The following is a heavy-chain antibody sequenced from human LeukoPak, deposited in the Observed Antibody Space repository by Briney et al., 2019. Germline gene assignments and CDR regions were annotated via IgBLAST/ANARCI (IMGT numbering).Heavy chain of an antibody. CDR2: IYTSGST. CDR1: GGSISSYY. D-gene: IGHD3-3*01. CDR3: AGTYYDFGHNWFDP. V-gene: IGHV4-4*07. Sequence: ASETLSLTCTVSGGSISSYYWSWIRQPAGKGLEWIGRIYTSGSTNYNPSLKSRVTMSVDTSKNQFSLKLSSETAADTAVYYCAGTYYDFGHNWFDPWGQGTLVTVSS. J-gene: IGHJ5*02.